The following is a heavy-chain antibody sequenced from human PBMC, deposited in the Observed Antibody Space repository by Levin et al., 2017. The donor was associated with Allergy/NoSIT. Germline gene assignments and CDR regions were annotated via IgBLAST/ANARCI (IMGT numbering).Heavy chain of an antibody. CDR1: GGSISSSSYY. CDR3: ARPYDYGDYFDY. D-gene: IGHD4-17*01. V-gene: IGHV4-39*01. J-gene: IGHJ4*02. CDR2: IYYSGST. Sequence: PSETLSLTCTVSGGSISSSSYYWGWIRQPPGKGLEWIGSIYYSGSTYYNPSLKSRVTISVDTSKNQFSLKLSSVTAADTAVYYCARPYDYGDYFDYWGQGTLVTVSS.